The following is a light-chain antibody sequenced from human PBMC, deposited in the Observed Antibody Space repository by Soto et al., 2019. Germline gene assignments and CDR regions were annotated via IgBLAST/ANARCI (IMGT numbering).Light chain of an antibody. CDR1: QSVTTN. V-gene: IGKV3D-15*01. CDR3: QQYNNWPRT. CDR2: GAS. J-gene: IGKJ5*01. Sequence: DIVMTQSPATLSVSPGERVTFSCRASQSVTTNLAWYQQRPGQAPRLLIYGASSRATGIPDRFSGSGSGTEFTLTISSLQSEDFAVYYCQQYNNWPRTFGQGTRLEIK.